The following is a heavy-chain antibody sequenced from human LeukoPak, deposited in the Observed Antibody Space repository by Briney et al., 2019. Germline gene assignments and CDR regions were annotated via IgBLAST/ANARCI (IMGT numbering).Heavy chain of an antibody. D-gene: IGHD6-6*01. V-gene: IGHV1-69*13. CDR1: GGTFSSYA. CDR2: IIPIFGTA. CDR3: ARGHFGSSSTDY. Sequence: SVEVSCKASGGTFSSYAISWVRQAPGQGLEWMGGIIPIFGTANYAQKFQGRVTITADESTSTAYMELSSLRSEDTAVYYCARGHFGSSSTDYWGQGTLVTVSS. J-gene: IGHJ4*02.